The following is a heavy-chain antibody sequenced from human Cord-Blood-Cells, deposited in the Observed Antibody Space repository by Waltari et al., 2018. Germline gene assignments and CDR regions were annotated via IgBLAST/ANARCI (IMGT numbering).Heavy chain of an antibody. J-gene: IGHJ4*02. CDR2: INSDGSST. D-gene: IGHD3-3*01. CDR3: ARVRYYDFWSGYYY. V-gene: IGHV3-74*01. CDR1: GFTFSSYW. Sequence: EVQLVESGGGLVQPGGSLRLSCAAYGFTFSSYWLNWVRQAPGKGLVWVSRINSDGSSTSYADSVKGRFTISRDNAKNTLYLQMNSLRAEDTAVYYCARVRYYDFWSGYYYWGQGTLVTVSS.